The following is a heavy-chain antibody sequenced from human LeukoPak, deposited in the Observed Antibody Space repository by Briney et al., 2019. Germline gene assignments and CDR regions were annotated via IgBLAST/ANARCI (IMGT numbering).Heavy chain of an antibody. V-gene: IGHV3-53*01. CDR2: LYSDGNT. CDR3: ARGVEPLAANTLAY. J-gene: IGHJ4*02. D-gene: IGHD1-14*01. CDR1: GFTVITND. Sequence: GGSLRLSCAASGFTVITNDMTWVRQAPGKGLEWVSVLYSDGNTKYADSVQGRFTISRDNSKNTLYLEMNSLSPDDTAVYYCARGVEPLAANTLAYWGQGNLVTGS.